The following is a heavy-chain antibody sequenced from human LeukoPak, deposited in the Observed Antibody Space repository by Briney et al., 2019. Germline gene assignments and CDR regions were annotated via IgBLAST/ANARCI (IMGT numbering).Heavy chain of an antibody. CDR3: AHLDYYDSSGYYSNLHNWFDP. CDR2: IYWNDDK. J-gene: IGHJ5*02. CDR1: GFSLSTSGVG. Sequence: KMSGPTLVNPTQTLTLTCTFSGFSLSTSGVGVGWIRQPPGKALEWLALIYWNDDKRYSPSLKSRLTITKDTSKNQVVLTMTNMDPVDTATYYCAHLDYYDSSGYYSNLHNWFDPWGQGTLVTVSS. D-gene: IGHD3-22*01. V-gene: IGHV2-5*01.